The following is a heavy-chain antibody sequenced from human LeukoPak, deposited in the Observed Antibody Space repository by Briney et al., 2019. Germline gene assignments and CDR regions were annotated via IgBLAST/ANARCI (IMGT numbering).Heavy chain of an antibody. CDR2: INPSGGST. CDR1: GYTFTSYY. Sequence: GASVKVSCKASGYTFTSYYMHWVRQAPGQGLEWMGIINPSGGSTSYAQKFQGRVTMTRDTSTSTVYMELSSLRSEDTAVYYCARAWHSGSHTTGADAFDIWGQGTMVTVSS. V-gene: IGHV1-46*01. J-gene: IGHJ3*02. CDR3: ARAWHSGSHTTGADAFDI. D-gene: IGHD1-26*01.